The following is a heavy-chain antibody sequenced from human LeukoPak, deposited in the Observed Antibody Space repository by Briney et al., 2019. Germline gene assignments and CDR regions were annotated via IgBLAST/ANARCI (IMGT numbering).Heavy chain of an antibody. CDR3: ARDPLYGCPGDY. J-gene: IGHJ4*02. V-gene: IGHV4-30-2*01. CDR2: IYHSGST. CDR1: GGSISSGGYS. Sequence: SQTLSLTCAVSGGSISSGGYSWRWIRQPPGEGLEWIGYIYHSGSTYYNPSLKSRVTISVDRSKNQFSLKLSSVTAADTAVYYCARDPLYGCPGDYWGQGTLVTVSS. D-gene: IGHD4-17*01.